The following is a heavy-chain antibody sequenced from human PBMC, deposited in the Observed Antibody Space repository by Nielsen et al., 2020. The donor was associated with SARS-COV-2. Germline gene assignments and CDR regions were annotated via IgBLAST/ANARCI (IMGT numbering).Heavy chain of an antibody. CDR3: VKVRITMVRGVSIRAYYFDY. CDR1: GFTFSSYA. Sequence: GESLKISCSASGFTFSSYAMHWVRQASGKGLEYVSAISSNGGSTYYADSVKGRFTISRDNSKNTLYLQMSSLRAEDTAVYYCVKVRITMVRGVSIRAYYFDYWGQGTLVTVSS. V-gene: IGHV3-64D*06. D-gene: IGHD3-10*01. J-gene: IGHJ4*02. CDR2: ISSNGGST.